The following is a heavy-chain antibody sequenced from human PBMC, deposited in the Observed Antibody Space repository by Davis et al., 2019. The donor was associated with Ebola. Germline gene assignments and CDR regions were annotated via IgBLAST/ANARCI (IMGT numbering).Heavy chain of an antibody. J-gene: IGHJ4*02. CDR1: GFTFSNYG. Sequence: GESLKISCAASGFTFSNYGMHWVRQDPGKGLEWVAYIRYDGSNKYYADSVKGRFTISRDNSKNTLYLQMNSLRAEDTALYYCARAPAGRWQWPGTACDYWGQGTLVTVSS. CDR2: IRYDGSNK. CDR3: ARAPAGRWQWPGTACDY. D-gene: IGHD6-19*01. V-gene: IGHV3-30*02.